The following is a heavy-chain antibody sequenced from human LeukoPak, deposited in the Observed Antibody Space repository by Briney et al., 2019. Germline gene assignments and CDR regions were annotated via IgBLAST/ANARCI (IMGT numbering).Heavy chain of an antibody. CDR3: ARDIESGWYYYGMDV. CDR2: IKYDGSAT. Sequence: GGSLRLSCAASGFTFSNYWMHWIRQVPGKGLVWVSHIKYDGSATNYADSVKGRFTISRDNSKNTLYLQMNSLRAEDTAVYYCARDIESGWYYYGMDVWGQGTTVTVSS. V-gene: IGHV3-74*01. J-gene: IGHJ6*02. D-gene: IGHD6-19*01. CDR1: GFTFSNYW.